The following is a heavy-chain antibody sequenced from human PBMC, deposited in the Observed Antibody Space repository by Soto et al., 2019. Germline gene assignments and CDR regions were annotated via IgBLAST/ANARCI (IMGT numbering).Heavy chain of an antibody. CDR2: VNPIVSMS. J-gene: IGHJ4*02. CDR3: ASCYGSVYRAFEY. V-gene: IGHV1-69*02. Sequence: QVQLVQSGAEVKRPGSSVKVSCKASGDTFNFYSINWVRQAPGLGLEWMGRVNPIVSMSNYAQKFQGRVTMAEDKSTSSAYMEVISLRSEDTAVYYCASCYGSVYRAFEYWGQGALVTV. D-gene: IGHD3-10*01. CDR1: GDTFNFYS.